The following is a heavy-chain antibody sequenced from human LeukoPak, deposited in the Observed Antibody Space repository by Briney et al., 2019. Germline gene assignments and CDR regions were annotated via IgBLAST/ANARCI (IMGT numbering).Heavy chain of an antibody. Sequence: SETLSLTCTVSGGSISSGGYYWSWIRQPPGKGLEWIGYIYYSGSTYYNPSLKSRVTISVDRSKNQFSLKLSSVTAADTAVYYCARYYSSSWYRLDAFDIWGQGTMVTVSS. CDR3: ARYYSSSWYRLDAFDI. D-gene: IGHD6-13*01. CDR1: GGSISSGGYY. J-gene: IGHJ3*02. V-gene: IGHV4-30-2*01. CDR2: IYYSGST.